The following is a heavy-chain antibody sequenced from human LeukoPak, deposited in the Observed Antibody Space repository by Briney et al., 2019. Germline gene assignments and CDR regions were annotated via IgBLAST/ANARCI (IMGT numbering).Heavy chain of an antibody. J-gene: IGHJ4*02. CDR1: GYSFTSYW. V-gene: IGHV1-18*04. CDR2: ISAYNGNT. D-gene: IGHD2-8*01. CDR3: ARDRAYFLDY. Sequence: GESLKISCKGSGYSFTSYWIGWVRQAPGQGLEWMGWISAYNGNTNYAQKLQGRVTMTTDTSTSTAYMELRSLRSDDTAVYYCARDRAYFLDYWGQGTLVTVSS.